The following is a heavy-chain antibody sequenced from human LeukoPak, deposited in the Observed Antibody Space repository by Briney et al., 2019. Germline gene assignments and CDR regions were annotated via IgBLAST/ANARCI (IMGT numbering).Heavy chain of an antibody. CDR3: ARVEMVTNFQFYYFDL. D-gene: IGHD5-24*01. V-gene: IGHV1-2*02. CDR1: GYSFTGFY. CDR2: INPNSGGT. J-gene: IGHJ4*02. Sequence: ASVKVSCKASGYSFTGFYLHWVRQAPGQGLEWMGWINPNSGGTDSAQKFQGRVTMTRDTSTSTVYMELSSLTSGDTAVYYCARVEMVTNFQFYYFDLWGPGTLVIVSS.